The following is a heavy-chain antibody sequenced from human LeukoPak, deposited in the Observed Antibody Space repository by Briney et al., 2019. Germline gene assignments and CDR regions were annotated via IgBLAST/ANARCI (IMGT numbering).Heavy chain of an antibody. CDR1: GGSNISSSYY. CDR3: ARKSPPTAMDTVGWFDP. J-gene: IGHJ5*02. Sequence: SETLSLTCTVSGGSNISSSYYWGWIRQPPGKGLEWIGSIYYSGSTYYNPSLKSRVTISVDTSKNQFSLKLSSVTAADTAVYYCARKSPPTAMDTVGWFDPWGQGTLVTVSS. D-gene: IGHD5-18*01. V-gene: IGHV4-39*01. CDR2: IYYSGST.